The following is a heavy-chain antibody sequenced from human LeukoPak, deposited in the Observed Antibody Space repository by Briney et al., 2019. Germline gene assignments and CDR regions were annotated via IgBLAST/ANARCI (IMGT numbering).Heavy chain of an antibody. CDR2: FYYSGSS. CDR1: GGSISSYY. Sequence: ASETLSLTCTVSGGSISSYYWGWIRQPPGKGLGWIGSFYYSGSSYYNPSLKRRVTMSVDTIKNQFSLKLTSVTAADTAVYYCARAMSMVRGIIITPLPDYWGQGTLVTVSS. J-gene: IGHJ4*02. V-gene: IGHV4-39*07. CDR3: ARAMSMVRGIIITPLPDY. D-gene: IGHD3-10*01.